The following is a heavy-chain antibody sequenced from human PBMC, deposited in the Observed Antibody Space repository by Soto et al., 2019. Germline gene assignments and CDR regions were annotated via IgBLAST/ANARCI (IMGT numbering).Heavy chain of an antibody. J-gene: IGHJ6*02. D-gene: IGHD3-10*01. Sequence: PGESLKISCKVSVYSFTSYWISWVRQMPGKGLEWMGRIDPSDSYTNYSPSFQGHVTISADKSISTAYLQWSSLKASDTAMYYCARLWFGELSYYYYGMDVWGQGTTVTVSS. CDR2: IDPSDSYT. CDR3: ARLWFGELSYYYYGMDV. CDR1: VYSFTSYW. V-gene: IGHV5-10-1*01.